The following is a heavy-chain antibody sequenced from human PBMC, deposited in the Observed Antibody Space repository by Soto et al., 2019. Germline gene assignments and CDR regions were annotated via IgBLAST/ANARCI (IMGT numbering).Heavy chain of an antibody. CDR2: IGASGDIT. CDR3: AADDFTDRGDDYFDY. V-gene: IGHV3-23*01. J-gene: IGHJ4*02. Sequence: EVQLLESGGGLVQPGGSLRLSCAASGFSFTNFAMSWVRQAPGKGLEWVAGIGASGDITWYADSVKGRLSISRDNSKNTLYLQLNSLRFEDTAVYYCAADDFTDRGDDYFDYWGPGTLVTVSS. CDR1: GFSFTNFA. D-gene: IGHD2-21*02.